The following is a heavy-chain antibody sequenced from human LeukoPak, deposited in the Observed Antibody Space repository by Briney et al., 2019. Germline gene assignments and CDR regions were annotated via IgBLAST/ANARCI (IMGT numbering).Heavy chain of an antibody. CDR3: ARGPFPASYAFDI. Sequence: PSETLSLTCAVYGGSFSGYYWSWIRQPPGKGLEWIGEINHSGSTNYNPSLKSRVTISVDTSKNQFSLKLSSVTAADTAVYYCARGPFPASYAFDIWGQGTMVTVSS. CDR1: GGSFSGYY. CDR2: INHSGST. V-gene: IGHV4-34*01. J-gene: IGHJ3*02.